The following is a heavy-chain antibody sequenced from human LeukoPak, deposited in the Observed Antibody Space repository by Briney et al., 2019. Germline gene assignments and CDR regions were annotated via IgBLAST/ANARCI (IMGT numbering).Heavy chain of an antibody. CDR3: ARDVVVATFQHNN. Sequence: GASVKVSCKASGYTFSSYYMHWVRQAPGQGLEWMGIINPSGGSTSYAQKFQGRVTMTRDTSTSTVYMELSSLRSEDTAVYYCARDVVVATFQHNNWGQGTLVTVSS. V-gene: IGHV1-46*01. J-gene: IGHJ4*02. CDR2: INPSGGST. D-gene: IGHD5-12*01. CDR1: GYTFSSYY.